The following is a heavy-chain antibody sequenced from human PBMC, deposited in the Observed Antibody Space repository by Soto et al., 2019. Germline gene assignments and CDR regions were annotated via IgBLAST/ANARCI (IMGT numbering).Heavy chain of an antibody. D-gene: IGHD6-13*01. J-gene: IGHJ3*02. V-gene: IGHV1-18*01. CDR2: ISAYNGNT. CDR1: GYTFTSYG. CDR3: ARAPYSSSWPPNHDDAFDI. Sequence: GASVKVSCKASGYTFTSYGISWVRQASGQGLEWMGWISAYNGNTNYAQKLQGRVTMTTDTSTSTAYMELRSLRSDDTAVYYCARAPYSSSWPPNHDDAFDIWGQGTMVTVSS.